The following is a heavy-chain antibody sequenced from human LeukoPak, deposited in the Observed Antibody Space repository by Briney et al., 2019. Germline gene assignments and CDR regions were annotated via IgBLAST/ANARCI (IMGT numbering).Heavy chain of an antibody. CDR1: GFTFSSYG. CDR2: IRYDGSNK. Sequence: GGSLTLSCAAPGFTFSSYGMHWVRQAPGKGLEWVAFIRYDGSNKYYADSVKGRFTISRDNSKNTLYLQMNSLRAEDTAVYYCAKDGLGGYNWFDPWGQGTLVTVSS. V-gene: IGHV3-30*02. D-gene: IGHD3/OR15-3a*01. CDR3: AKDGLGGYNWFDP. J-gene: IGHJ5*02.